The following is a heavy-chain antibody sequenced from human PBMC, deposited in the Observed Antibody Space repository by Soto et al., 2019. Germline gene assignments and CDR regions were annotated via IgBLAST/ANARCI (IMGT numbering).Heavy chain of an antibody. J-gene: IGHJ3*02. CDR2: ISYDGSNK. CDR1: GFTFSSYG. Sequence: GGSLRLSCAASGFTFSSYGMHWVRQAPGKGLEWVAVISYDGSNKYYADSVKGRFTISRDNSKNTLYLQMNSLRAEDTAVYYCAKDRRALMTAFDIWGQGTMVTVSS. CDR3: AKDRRALMTAFDI. V-gene: IGHV3-30*18.